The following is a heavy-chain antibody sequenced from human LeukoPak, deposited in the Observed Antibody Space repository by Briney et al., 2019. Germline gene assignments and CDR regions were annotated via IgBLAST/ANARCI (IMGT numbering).Heavy chain of an antibody. CDR2: IGSDGKIT. CDR1: GFTFSTYG. Sequence: PGGSLRVSCAASGFTFSTYGMVWVRQGPGKGLEWAAAIGSDGKITYYIESVKGRFTISRDNSKNTLYLQMSSLKSDDTAVYYCAKGSGGSYIDYWGQGTLVTGSS. V-gene: IGHV3-30*02. J-gene: IGHJ4*02. D-gene: IGHD1-26*01. CDR3: AKGSGGSYIDY.